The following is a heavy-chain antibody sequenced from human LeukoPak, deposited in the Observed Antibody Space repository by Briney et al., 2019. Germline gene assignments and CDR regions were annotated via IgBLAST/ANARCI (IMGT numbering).Heavy chain of an antibody. CDR2: ISSNGGST. V-gene: IGHV3-64D*06. D-gene: IGHD4-17*01. Sequence: GGSLRLSCSASGFTFSSYAMHWVRQAPGKGLGYVSAISSNGGSTYYADSVKGRFTISRDNPKNTLYLQMSSLRAEDTAVYYCVKLNLHDYGDYDGDEYFQHWGQGTLVTVSS. CDR1: GFTFSSYA. J-gene: IGHJ1*01. CDR3: VKLNLHDYGDYDGDEYFQH.